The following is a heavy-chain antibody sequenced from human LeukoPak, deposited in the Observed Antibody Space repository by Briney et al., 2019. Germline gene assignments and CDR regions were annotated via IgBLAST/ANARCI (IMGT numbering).Heavy chain of an antibody. CDR1: GFTFSSYA. Sequence: GGSLRLSCAASGFTFSSYAMHWVRQAPGKGLEWVAVISYDGSNKYYADSVKGRFTISRDNSKNTLYLQMNSLRAEDTAVYYCARDLGVVGATGGAFDIWGQGTMVTVSS. CDR2: ISYDGSNK. D-gene: IGHD1-26*01. CDR3: ARDLGVVGATGGAFDI. J-gene: IGHJ3*02. V-gene: IGHV3-30-3*01.